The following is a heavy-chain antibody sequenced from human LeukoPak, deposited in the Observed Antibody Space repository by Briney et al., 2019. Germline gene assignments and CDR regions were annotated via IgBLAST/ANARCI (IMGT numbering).Heavy chain of an antibody. CDR2: IYYSGST. CDR3: ARGPPGLFIAAAGYLDY. Sequence: PSETLSLTCTVSGGSISSSSYYWGWIRQPPGKGLEWIGSIYYSGSTYYNPSLKSRVTISVDTSKNQFSLKLSSVTAADTAVYDCARGPPGLFIAAAGYLDYWGQGTLVTVSS. D-gene: IGHD6-13*01. V-gene: IGHV4-39*07. CDR1: GGSISSSSYY. J-gene: IGHJ4*02.